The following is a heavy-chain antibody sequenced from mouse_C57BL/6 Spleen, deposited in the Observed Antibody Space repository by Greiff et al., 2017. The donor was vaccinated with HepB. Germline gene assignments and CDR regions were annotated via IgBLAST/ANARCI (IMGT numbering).Heavy chain of an antibody. CDR1: GFTFSSYA. CDR3: ARNSNYSYYFDY. D-gene: IGHD2-5*01. Sequence: EVNVVESGGGLVKPGGSLKLSCAASGFTFSSYAMSWVRQTPEKRLEWVATISDGGSYTYYPDNVKGRFTISRDNAKNNLYLQMSHLKSEDTAMYYCARNSNYSYYFDYWGQGTTLTVSS. V-gene: IGHV5-4*03. J-gene: IGHJ2*01. CDR2: ISDGGSYT.